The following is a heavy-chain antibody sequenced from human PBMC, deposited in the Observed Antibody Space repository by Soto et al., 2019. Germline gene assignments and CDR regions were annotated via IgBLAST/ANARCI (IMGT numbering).Heavy chain of an antibody. J-gene: IGHJ4*02. Sequence: PSETLSLTCTVSGGNIRSYDWSWIRQPPGKGLEWIGYIYYSGSTNYNPSLKSRVTISVDTSKNQFSLKLSSVTAADTAVYYCERDGGGSFDYWGQGTLVTVSS. CDR2: IYYSGST. D-gene: IGHD3-10*01. CDR1: GGNIRSYD. V-gene: IGHV4-59*01. CDR3: ERDGGGSFDY.